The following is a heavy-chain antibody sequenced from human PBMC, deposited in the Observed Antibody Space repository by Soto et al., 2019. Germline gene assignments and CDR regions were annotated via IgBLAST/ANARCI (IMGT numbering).Heavy chain of an antibody. D-gene: IGHD6-13*01. CDR1: GFSLSTTGVG. Sequence: QITLKESGPTLVTPGQTLTLTCSFSGFSLSTTGVGVGWIRQPPGKALEWLAVIYWDDDKRYSPSLKSRLTRSKDTSKNQVVLTVTNMDPMETGTYSCGHREGGGSSWDGGDFDYWGQGVLVTVSS. J-gene: IGHJ4*02. CDR3: GHREGGGSSWDGGDFDY. CDR2: IYWDDDK. V-gene: IGHV2-5*02.